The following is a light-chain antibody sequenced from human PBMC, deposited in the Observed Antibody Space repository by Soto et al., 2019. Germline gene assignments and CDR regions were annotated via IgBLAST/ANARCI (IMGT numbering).Light chain of an antibody. Sequence: IGLMSSAGTMAVSGRGVATGCCRASQSVSSSYLAWYQQKPGQAPRLLIYGASSRATGIPDRFSGSGSGTYFILPSSRLAREDFAVYYCQHHGSAWTFGQGTKVDIK. CDR2: GAS. V-gene: IGKV3-20*01. J-gene: IGKJ1*01. CDR3: QHHGSAWT. CDR1: QSVSSSY.